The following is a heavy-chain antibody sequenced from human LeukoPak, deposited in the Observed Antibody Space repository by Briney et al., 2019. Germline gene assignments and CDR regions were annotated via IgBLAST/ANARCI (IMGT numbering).Heavy chain of an antibody. V-gene: IGHV3-7*01. J-gene: IGHJ4*02. CDR1: GFTVSSNY. D-gene: IGHD1-7*01. CDR2: IKQDGSEK. Sequence: PGGSLRLSCAASGFTVSSNYMSWVRQAPGKGLEWVANIKQDGSEKYYVDSVKGRFTISRDNAKNSLSLQMNGLRVEDTAVYYCARAGSFWHYVYWGQGTLVTVSS. CDR3: ARAGSFWHYVY.